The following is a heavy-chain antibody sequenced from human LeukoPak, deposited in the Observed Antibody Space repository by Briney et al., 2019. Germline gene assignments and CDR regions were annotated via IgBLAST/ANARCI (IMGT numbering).Heavy chain of an antibody. J-gene: IGHJ4*02. CDR1: GGTFSSYA. CDR3: ARDLAHPTQLVY. Sequence: GASVKVSCKASGGTFSSYAISWVRQAPGQGLGWMGRIIPILGIANYAQKFQGRVTITADKSTSTAYMELSSLRSEDTAVYYCARDLAHPTQLVYWGQGTLVTVSS. V-gene: IGHV1-69*04. CDR2: IIPILGIA. D-gene: IGHD6-13*01.